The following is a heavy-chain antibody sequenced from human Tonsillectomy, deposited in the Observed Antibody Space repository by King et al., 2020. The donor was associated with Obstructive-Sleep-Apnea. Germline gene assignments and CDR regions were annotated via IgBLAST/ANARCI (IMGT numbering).Heavy chain of an antibody. CDR3: ARARGSYGYYFDY. D-gene: IGHD1-26*01. CDR1: GFTFSNHW. J-gene: IGHJ4*02. Sequence: VQLVESGGGLVQPGGSLRLSCVVSGFTFSNHWMSWVRQAPGKGLEWVANIKQDGSEKYYVDSVKGRFTISRDTAKNSLYLQMNSLGAEDTAAYYCARARGSYGYYFDYWGQGTLVTVSS. CDR2: IKQDGSEK. V-gene: IGHV3-7*01.